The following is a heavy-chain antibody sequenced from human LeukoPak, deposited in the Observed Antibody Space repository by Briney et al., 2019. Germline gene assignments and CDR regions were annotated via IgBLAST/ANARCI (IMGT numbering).Heavy chain of an antibody. V-gene: IGHV5-51*01. J-gene: IGHJ5*02. CDR3: ARQTPPPNCSSTSCYFLGADP. CDR2: IYPGDSDT. Sequence: GESLKISCKGSGYSFTSYWIGWVRQMPGKGLEWMGIIYPGDSDTRYSPSFQGQVTISADKSISTAYLQWSSLKASDTAMYYCARQTPPPNCSSTSCYFLGADPRGQGTLVTVSS. D-gene: IGHD2-2*01. CDR1: GYSFTSYW.